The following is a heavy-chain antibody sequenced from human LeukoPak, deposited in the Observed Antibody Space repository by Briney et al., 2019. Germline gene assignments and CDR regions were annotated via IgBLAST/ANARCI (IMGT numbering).Heavy chain of an antibody. CDR2: ISHSGNI. CDR1: GGSISSGNW. CDR3: ARGGLAFGGN. D-gene: IGHD1-14*01. J-gene: IGHJ4*02. Sequence: SETLSLTCAVSGGSISSGNWWSWVRPPPGKGLEWIGEISHSGNINYNPSLKSRVTISVDKSKNQFSLRLTSVTTADTAVYYCARGGLAFGGNWGQGTLVTVSS. V-gene: IGHV4-4*02.